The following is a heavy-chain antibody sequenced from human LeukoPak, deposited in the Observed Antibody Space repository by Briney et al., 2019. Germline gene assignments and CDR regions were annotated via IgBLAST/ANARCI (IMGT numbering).Heavy chain of an antibody. Sequence: SETLSLTCTVSGGSISSSSYYWGWIRQPAGKGLEWIGSIYYSGSTYYNPSLKSRVTISVDTSKNQFSLKLSSVTAADTAVFYCARGSGSLYWFDSWGQGTLVTVSS. J-gene: IGHJ5*01. D-gene: IGHD1-26*01. CDR2: IYYSGST. CDR1: GGSISSSSYY. V-gene: IGHV4-39*07. CDR3: ARGSGSLYWFDS.